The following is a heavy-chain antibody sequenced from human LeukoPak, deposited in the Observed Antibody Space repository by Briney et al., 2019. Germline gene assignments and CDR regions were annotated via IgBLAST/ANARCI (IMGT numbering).Heavy chain of an antibody. Sequence: PGGSLRLSCAASGFTFSSYAMHWVRQAPGKGLEWVAVISYDGSNKYYADSVKGRFTISRDNSKNTLYLQMNSLRAEDTAVYYCARIGCSSTSCSNFDYWGQGTLVTVSS. CDR1: GFTFSSYA. J-gene: IGHJ4*02. CDR2: ISYDGSNK. V-gene: IGHV3-30*01. D-gene: IGHD2-2*01. CDR3: ARIGCSSTSCSNFDY.